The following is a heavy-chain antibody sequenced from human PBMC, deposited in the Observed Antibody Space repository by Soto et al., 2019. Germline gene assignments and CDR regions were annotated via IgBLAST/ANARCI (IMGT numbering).Heavy chain of an antibody. V-gene: IGHV3-23*01. CDR3: AKDRFTSTVRKYWFFDL. CDR1: GFTFTNYA. Sequence: EVQLLESGGGLVKPGGSLRLSCAASGFTFTNYAMTWVRQAPGKGLEWVSSISGGEGDTSYADSVKGRFTISRDNSENTMFLQMNSLRPADTAVYYCAKDRFTSTVRKYWFFDLWGRGTLVTVSS. D-gene: IGHD3-10*01. J-gene: IGHJ2*01. CDR2: ISGGEGDT.